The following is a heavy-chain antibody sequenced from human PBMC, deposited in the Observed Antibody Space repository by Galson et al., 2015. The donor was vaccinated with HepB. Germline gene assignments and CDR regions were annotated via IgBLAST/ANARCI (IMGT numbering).Heavy chain of an antibody. CDR1: GFTFSSYG. J-gene: IGHJ4*02. CDR3: AILDPYYYDSSGYYYEGDYFSDY. V-gene: IGHV3-30*03. Sequence: SLRLSCAASGFTFSSYGMHWVRQAPGKGLEWVAVISYDGSNKYYADSVKGRFTISRDNSKNTLYLQMNSLRAEDTAVYYCAILDPYYYDSSGYYYEGDYFSDYWGQGTLVTVSS. CDR2: ISYDGSNK. D-gene: IGHD3-22*01.